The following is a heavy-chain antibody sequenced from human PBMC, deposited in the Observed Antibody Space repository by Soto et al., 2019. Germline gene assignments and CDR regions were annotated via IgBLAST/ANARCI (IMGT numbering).Heavy chain of an antibody. J-gene: IGHJ6*02. Sequence: QVQLVESGGGVVQPGRSLRLSCAASGFTFSSYGMHWVRQAPGKGLEWVAVISYDGSNKYYADSVKGRFTISRDNSKNTLYRQMNSLRAEDTAVYYCAKDFFCSSSWYVGYYGMDVWGQGTTVTVSS. D-gene: IGHD6-13*01. CDR3: AKDFFCSSSWYVGYYGMDV. CDR2: ISYDGSNK. CDR1: GFTFSSYG. V-gene: IGHV3-30*18.